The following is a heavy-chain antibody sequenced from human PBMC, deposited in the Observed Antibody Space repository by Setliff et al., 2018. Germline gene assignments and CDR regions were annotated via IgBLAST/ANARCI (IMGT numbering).Heavy chain of an antibody. CDR1: GGTFSSYT. CDR2: IIPILGIA. D-gene: IGHD3-16*01. V-gene: IGHV1-69*02. J-gene: IGHJ3*02. CDR3: ASVRGSDDFFDI. Sequence: SVKVSCKASGGTFSSYTISWVRQAPGQGLEWMGRIIPILGIANYAQKFQGRVTITADKSTSTAYTAYLQMSSLKTEDTAVYYCASVRGSDDFFDIWGQGTMVTVSS.